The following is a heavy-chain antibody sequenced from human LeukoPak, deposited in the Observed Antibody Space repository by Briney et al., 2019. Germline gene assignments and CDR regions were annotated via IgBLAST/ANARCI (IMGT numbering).Heavy chain of an antibody. V-gene: IGHV1-69*04. D-gene: IGHD2-21*02. CDR1: GGTFSSYA. CDR2: IIPILGIA. CDR3: ANIVVVTRKAFDI. J-gene: IGHJ3*02. Sequence: SVKVSCKASGGTFSSYAISWVRQAPGQGLEWMGRIIPILGIANYAQKFQGRVTITADKSTSTAYMELSSLRSEDTAVYYCANIVVVTRKAFDIWGQGTMVTVSS.